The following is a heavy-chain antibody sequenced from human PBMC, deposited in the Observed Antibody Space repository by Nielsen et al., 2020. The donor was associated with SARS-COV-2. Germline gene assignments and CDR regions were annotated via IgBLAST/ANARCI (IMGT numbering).Heavy chain of an antibody. Sequence: GGSLRLSCAASGFTFSSYSMNWVRQAPGKGLEWVSSISSSSSYIYYADSVKGRFTISRDNAKNSLYLQMNSLRAEDTAVYYCARASRAAGGAFDIWGQGTMVTVSS. CDR2: ISSSSSYI. CDR1: GFTFSSYS. CDR3: ARASRAAGGAFDI. J-gene: IGHJ3*02. V-gene: IGHV3-21*01. D-gene: IGHD1-26*01.